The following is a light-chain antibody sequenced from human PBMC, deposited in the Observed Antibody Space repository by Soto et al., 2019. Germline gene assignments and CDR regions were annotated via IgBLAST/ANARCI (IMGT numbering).Light chain of an antibody. CDR1: SSDVGTFNL. CDR2: EVI. Sequence: QSALTQVASVSGSPGQSITISCTGTSSDVGTFNLVSWYQQHPGKAPRLMIYEVIKRPSGVSNRFSGSKSGNTASLTISGLQAEDEADSYCCSYSGSSVHVSGTGTKVTVL. CDR3: CSYSGSSVHV. V-gene: IGLV2-23*02. J-gene: IGLJ1*01.